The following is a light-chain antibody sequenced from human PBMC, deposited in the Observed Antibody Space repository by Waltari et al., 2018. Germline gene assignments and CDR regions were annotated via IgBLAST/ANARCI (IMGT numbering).Light chain of an antibody. Sequence: QSVLPQSPSASGTTGQRVTISCSGCSSNIRANYEYWYQQFPGTAPRLLIYRSYQRPSGVPDRFSGSKSGTSASLAISGLRSEDEADYYCATWDDSLNAWVFGGGTRLTAL. CDR3: ATWDDSLNAWV. CDR2: RSY. V-gene: IGLV1-47*01. J-gene: IGLJ3*02. CDR1: SSNIRANY.